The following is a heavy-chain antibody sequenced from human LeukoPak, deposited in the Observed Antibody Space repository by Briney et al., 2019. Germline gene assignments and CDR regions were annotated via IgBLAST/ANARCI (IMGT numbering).Heavy chain of an antibody. Sequence: ASVKVSCKTSGYTFANYGISWVRQAPGQGLEWVGWISGYNDNTNHEQKFQGRVTMTTDTSTRTAYMELKSLRSDDTAVYYCARVHGSRLGYCSSSSCYALDPWGQGTLVTVSS. CDR2: ISGYNDNT. CDR3: ARVHGSRLGYCSSSSCYALDP. J-gene: IGHJ5*02. V-gene: IGHV1-18*01. D-gene: IGHD2-2*01. CDR1: GYTFANYG.